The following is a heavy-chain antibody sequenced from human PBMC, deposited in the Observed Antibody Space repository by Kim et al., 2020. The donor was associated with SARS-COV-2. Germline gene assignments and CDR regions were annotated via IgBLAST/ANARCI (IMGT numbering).Heavy chain of an antibody. Sequence: GSTYSNPSLKRRVTTSVDPSKNQFSLKLSSVTAADTAVYYCAGESGGDFDYWGQGTLVTVSS. CDR3: AGESGGDFDY. J-gene: IGHJ4*02. V-gene: IGHV4-31*02. CDR2: GST.